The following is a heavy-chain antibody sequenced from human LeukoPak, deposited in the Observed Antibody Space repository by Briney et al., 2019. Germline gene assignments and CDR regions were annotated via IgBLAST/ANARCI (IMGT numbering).Heavy chain of an antibody. Sequence: SETLSLTCTVSGGSISSSSYYWGWIRQPPGKGLEWIGSIYYSGSTYYNPSLKSRVTISVDTSKNQFSLKLSSVTAADTAVYYCARLHIDDPFIAAAGTSLDYWGQGTLVTVSS. CDR3: ARLHIDDPFIAAAGTSLDY. D-gene: IGHD6-13*01. CDR2: IYYSGST. V-gene: IGHV4-39*01. J-gene: IGHJ4*02. CDR1: GGSISSSSYY.